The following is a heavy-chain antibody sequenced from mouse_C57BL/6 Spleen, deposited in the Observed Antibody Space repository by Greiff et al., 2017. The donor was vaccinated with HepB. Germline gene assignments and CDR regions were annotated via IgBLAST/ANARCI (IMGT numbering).Heavy chain of an antibody. CDR1: GYSFTSYY. J-gene: IGHJ2*01. CDR2: IYPGSGNT. V-gene: IGHV1-66*01. Sequence: QVQLQQSGPELVKPGASVKISCKASGYSFTSYYIHWVKQRPGQGLEWIGWIYPGSGNTKYNEKFKGKATLTADTSSSTAYMQLSSLTSEDSAVYYCAREGDYYVFDYWGQGTTLTVSS. D-gene: IGHD1-1*01. CDR3: AREGDYYVFDY.